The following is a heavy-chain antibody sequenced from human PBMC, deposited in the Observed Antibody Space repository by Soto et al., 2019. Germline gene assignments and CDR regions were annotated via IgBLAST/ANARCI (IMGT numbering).Heavy chain of an antibody. CDR2: IYYSGST. CDR1: GGSISSGDYY. CDR3: ARGGYDFWSGYLSANYYYGMDV. J-gene: IGHJ6*02. V-gene: IGHV4-30-4*01. D-gene: IGHD3-3*01. Sequence: SETLSLTCTVSGGSISSGDYYWSWIRQPPGKGLEWIGYIYYSGSTYYNPSLKSRVTISVDTTKNQFSLNLSSVTAADTAVYYCARGGYDFWSGYLSANYYYGMDVWGQGTTVTVSS.